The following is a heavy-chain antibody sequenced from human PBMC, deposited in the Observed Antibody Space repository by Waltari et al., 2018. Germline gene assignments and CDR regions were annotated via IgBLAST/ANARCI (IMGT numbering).Heavy chain of an antibody. V-gene: IGHV3-53*02. Sequence: EVQLVETGGGLIQPGGSLRLSCAASGFTVSSTYMSWVRQAPGKGLEWVSVLYSGGSTYYADSVKGRFTISRDNSKNTLYLQMNSLRAEDTAVYYCARTRLGGGVFDYWGQGTLVTVSS. J-gene: IGHJ4*02. CDR1: GFTVSSTY. D-gene: IGHD3-10*01. CDR3: ARTRLGGGVFDY. CDR2: LYSGGST.